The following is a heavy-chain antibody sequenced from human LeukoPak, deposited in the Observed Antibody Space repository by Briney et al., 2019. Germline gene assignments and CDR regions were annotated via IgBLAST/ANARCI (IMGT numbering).Heavy chain of an antibody. CDR2: IYPGDSDT. CDR3: ARQGDYDFWSGYYTAGWFDP. J-gene: IGHJ5*02. V-gene: IGHV5-51*01. Sequence: GESLKISCKGSGYSFTSYWIGWVRQMPGKGLEWMGIIYPGDSDTRYSPSFQGQVTISADKSISTAYLQWSSLKASDTAMYYCARQGDYDFWSGYYTAGWFDPWGHGTLVTVSS. D-gene: IGHD3-3*01. CDR1: GYSFTSYW.